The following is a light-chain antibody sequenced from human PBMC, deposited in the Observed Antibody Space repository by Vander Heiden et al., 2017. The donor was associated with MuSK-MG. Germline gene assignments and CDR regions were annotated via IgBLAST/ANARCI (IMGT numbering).Light chain of an antibody. Sequence: DLVMTQSPHSLTVSLRERATINCKASQSVLYSPNNKNYLAWFQQKPGQPPKLLIYWASTRESGVPDRFRRSGSVTDFTLTMRSLQAEDVAVYYCHQDSGTARTFGPGTKLEI. CDR2: WAS. CDR1: QSVLYSPNNKNY. CDR3: HQDSGTART. V-gene: IGKV4-1*01. J-gene: IGKJ2*01.